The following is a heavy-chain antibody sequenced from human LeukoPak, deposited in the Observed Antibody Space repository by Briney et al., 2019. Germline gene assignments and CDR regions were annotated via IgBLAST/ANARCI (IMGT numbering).Heavy chain of an antibody. Sequence: GGSLRLSCAGSGFIFSNYAMGWVRQAPGKGLEWVSAISGSGGSTYYADSVKGRFTISRDNSKNTLYLQMSSLRAEDTAVYYCAKGGGPDILKRDYYYYYMDVWGKGTTVTISS. CDR1: GFIFSNYA. D-gene: IGHD3-9*01. V-gene: IGHV3-23*01. CDR3: AKGGGPDILKRDYYYYYMDV. J-gene: IGHJ6*03. CDR2: ISGSGGST.